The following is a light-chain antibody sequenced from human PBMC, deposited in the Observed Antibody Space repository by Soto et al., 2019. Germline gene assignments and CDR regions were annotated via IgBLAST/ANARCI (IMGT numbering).Light chain of an antibody. V-gene: IGKV3-15*01. CDR3: QQYNNWPWT. CDR1: ESVSSK. J-gene: IGKJ1*01. Sequence: EIVMTQSPATLSVSPGERATLSCRASESVSSKLVWYQQKPGQAPRLLIHDASTRATGIPARFSGSGSGTEFTLTISSLQSEDFAVYYCQQYNNWPWTFGQGTKVDI. CDR2: DAS.